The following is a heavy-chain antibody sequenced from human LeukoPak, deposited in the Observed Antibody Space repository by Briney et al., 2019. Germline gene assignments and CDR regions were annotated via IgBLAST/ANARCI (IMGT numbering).Heavy chain of an antibody. V-gene: IGHV1-2*02. D-gene: IGHD2-8*01. Sequence: ASVKVSCKASGYTFTGYYIHWVRQAPGQGLEWMGCINPNRGDTNYAQKFQGRVPMTRDTSISTDYMELNGLKSDDTAAYYCARALAQRINGYFHHWGQGTLVSVSS. CDR3: ARALAQRINGYFHH. J-gene: IGHJ1*01. CDR1: GYTFTGYY. CDR2: INPNRGDT.